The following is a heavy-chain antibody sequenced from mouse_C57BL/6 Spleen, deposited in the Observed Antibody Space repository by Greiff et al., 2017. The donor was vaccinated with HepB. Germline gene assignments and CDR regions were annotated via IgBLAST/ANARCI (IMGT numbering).Heavy chain of an antibody. Sequence: QVQLQQPGAELVKPGASVKVSCKASGYTFTSYWMNWVKQRPGQGLEWIGRINPSDSDTNYNPKLKSRATLTVDKDSSTAYMQHSILTAEDSAVYFCGIVGVWLLLDYWGQGTILTVSS. D-gene: IGHD2-3*01. J-gene: IGHJ2*01. CDR1: GYTFTSYW. CDR2: INPSDSDT. V-gene: IGHV1-74*01. CDR3: GIVGVWLLLDY.